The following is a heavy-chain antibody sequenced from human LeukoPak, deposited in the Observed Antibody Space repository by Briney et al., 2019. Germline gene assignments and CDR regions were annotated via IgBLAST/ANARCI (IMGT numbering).Heavy chain of an antibody. CDR2: IWYDGSEK. CDR3: ARDRVNWNDVGGLFDY. Sequence: PGGSLRLSCGASGFTFSSFGMHWLRQAPGKGLEWVAIIWYDGSEKYYSDSVKGRFTISRDNSKNTLYLQMNSLSAEDTAVYYCARDRVNWNDVGGLFDYWGQGTLVTVSS. CDR1: GFTFSSFG. D-gene: IGHD1-1*01. V-gene: IGHV3-33*01. J-gene: IGHJ4*02.